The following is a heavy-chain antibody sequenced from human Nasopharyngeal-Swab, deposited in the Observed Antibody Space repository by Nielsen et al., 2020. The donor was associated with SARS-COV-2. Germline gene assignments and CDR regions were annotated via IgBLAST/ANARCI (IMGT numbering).Heavy chain of an antibody. CDR3: ARGHYDILTGYYRDNWFDP. D-gene: IGHD3-9*01. J-gene: IGHJ5*02. V-gene: IGHV4-31*03. CDR1: GGSISSGGYY. Sequence: SQTLSLTCTVSGGSISSGGYYWSWIRQHPWKGLEWIGYIYYSGSTYYNPSLKSRVTISVDTSKNQFSLKLSSVTAANTAVYYCARGHYDILTGYYRDNWFDPWGQGTLVTVSS. CDR2: IYYSGST.